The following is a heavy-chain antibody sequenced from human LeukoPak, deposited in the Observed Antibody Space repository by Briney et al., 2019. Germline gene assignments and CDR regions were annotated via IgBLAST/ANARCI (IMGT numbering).Heavy chain of an antibody. J-gene: IGHJ3*02. D-gene: IGHD1-26*01. CDR1: GFSPTTYW. Sequence: GGSLRLSCVASGFSPTTYWMSWVRQAPGKGLEWVANIKQDGSAKYYVDSVKGRFTISRDNARNSLYLQMNSLRAEDTAVYYCARDHRGIVGAQGAFDIWGQGTMVTVSS. V-gene: IGHV3-7*01. CDR2: IKQDGSAK. CDR3: ARDHRGIVGAQGAFDI.